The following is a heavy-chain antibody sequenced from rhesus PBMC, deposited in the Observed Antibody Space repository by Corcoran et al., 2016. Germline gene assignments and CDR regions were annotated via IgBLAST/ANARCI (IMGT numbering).Heavy chain of an antibody. J-gene: IGHJ4*01. Sequence: QLQLQESGPGLVKPSETLSVTCAVSGGSLSSSYWSWIRQAPGKGLEWIGSIYGSCIRTNYNPSLKSRVTLAVDTSKNQLSLMLSSVTAADTAVYYFASSTGDTAGTVVIGYWGQGVLVTVSS. CDR1: GGSLSSSY. CDR3: ASSTGDTAGTVVIGY. V-gene: IGHV4-169*01. D-gene: IGHD5-42*01. CDR2: IYGSCIRT.